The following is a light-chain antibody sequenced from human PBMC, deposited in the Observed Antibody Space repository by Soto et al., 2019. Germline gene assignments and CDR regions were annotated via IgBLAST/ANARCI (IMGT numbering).Light chain of an antibody. J-gene: IGLJ2*01. CDR1: NVGRKS. CDR2: HDS. CDR3: QVWDTSSDHPVV. Sequence: SYELTQPPSVSVAPGKTARITCGGTNVGRKSVHWYQQKPGQAPVLVISHDSDRPSGIPERFSGSKSGNTATLTISTVEAGDEADYYCQVWDTSSDHPVVFGGGTKLTVL. V-gene: IGLV3-21*04.